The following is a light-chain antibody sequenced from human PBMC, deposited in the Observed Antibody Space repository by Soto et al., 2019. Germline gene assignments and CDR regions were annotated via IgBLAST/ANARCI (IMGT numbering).Light chain of an antibody. V-gene: IGKV3-15*01. Sequence: ERVMTPSPVTLSLSPGERANLSCRAGQSGSNNLDGYQRRPGQAPRVLIYGASTRATGIPARFSGRGSRTEFSLTISSLQSGDGEVYYCQQYNNWPRPVGPGNKVDIK. CDR2: GAS. CDR1: QSGSNN. CDR3: QQYNNWPRP. J-gene: IGKJ3*01.